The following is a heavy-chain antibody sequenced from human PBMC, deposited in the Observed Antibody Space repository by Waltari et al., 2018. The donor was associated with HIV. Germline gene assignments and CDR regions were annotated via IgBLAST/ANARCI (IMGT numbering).Heavy chain of an antibody. J-gene: IGHJ4*02. D-gene: IGHD3-16*01. V-gene: IGHV4-38-2*02. Sequence: QVQLQESGPGLVKPSETLSLPCSVSGYSISRGYYWGWIRQPPGKGLEWIGNMYHTGRTYYNPSLQSRVTLSVDTSKNQLSLKLNSVTAADTAVYYCAREDGHYVQIPGIWGQGTLVTVSS. CDR3: AREDGHYVQIPGI. CDR2: MYHTGRT. CDR1: GYSISRGYY.